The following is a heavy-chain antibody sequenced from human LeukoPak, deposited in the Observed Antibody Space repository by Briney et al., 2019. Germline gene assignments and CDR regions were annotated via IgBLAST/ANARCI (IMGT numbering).Heavy chain of an antibody. CDR1: GGSISRYY. CDR2: IHSTGST. J-gene: IGHJ4*02. D-gene: IGHD3-3*01. CDR3: ARETYFDFYSNAYGGFDF. Sequence: SGTLSLTCTVSGGSISRYYWTWIRQPAGKGLEWIGRIHSTGSTLYSPSLKSRVTMSVDTSKNQLSLRLSSVTAADTAVYYCARETYFDFYSNAYGGFDFWGQGSLVTVSS. V-gene: IGHV4-4*07.